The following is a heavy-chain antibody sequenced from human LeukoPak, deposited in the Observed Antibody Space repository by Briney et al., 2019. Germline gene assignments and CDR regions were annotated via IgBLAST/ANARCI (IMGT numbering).Heavy chain of an antibody. J-gene: IGHJ4*02. CDR3: ARAEPFSGGWYYHY. V-gene: IGHV1-46*01. D-gene: IGHD6-19*01. Sequence: ASVNVSCTASGYSFTTYYMHWVRQPPGQGLEWMGIINTSGGSTAYSQRFQSRVTMTRDTSTSTVHMELSSLRSDDTAVYYCARAEPFSGGWYYHYWGQGTLVTVSS. CDR1: GYSFTTYY. CDR2: INTSGGST.